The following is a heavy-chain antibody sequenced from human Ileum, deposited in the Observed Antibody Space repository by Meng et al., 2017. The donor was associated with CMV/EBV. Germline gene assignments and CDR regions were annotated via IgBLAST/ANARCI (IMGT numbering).Heavy chain of an antibody. CDR1: GYSFTTYG. CDR3: VRDSGEYPLGAWMPTILMDF. V-gene: IGHV1-18*01. Sequence: SVKVPCMASGYSFTTYGISWVRQAPGQGLAWMGWISAYNGNRKYAQKVQGRVTLTTDTSTNSAYMELRSLRSDDTAVYYWVRDSGEYPLGAWMPTILMDFWGQGTLVTVSS. D-gene: IGHD3-3*01. CDR2: ISAYNGNR. J-gene: IGHJ4*02.